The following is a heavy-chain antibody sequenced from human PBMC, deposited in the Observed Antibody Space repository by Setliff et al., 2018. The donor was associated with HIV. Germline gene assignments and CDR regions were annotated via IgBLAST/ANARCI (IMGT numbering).Heavy chain of an antibody. J-gene: IGHJ3*02. CDR1: GFTFSSYG. D-gene: IGHD6-19*01. CDR3: ARYALAVPGYHNAFDI. V-gene: IGHV3-30*02. CDR2: IRYDGSKS. Sequence: PGGSLRLSCAASGFTFSSYGMHWVRQAPGKGLESVAFIRYDGSKSFYADSVKGRFSVSRDSSKSTLYLQMNSLRPEDTAVYYCARYALAVPGYHNAFDIWGQGTMVTVSS.